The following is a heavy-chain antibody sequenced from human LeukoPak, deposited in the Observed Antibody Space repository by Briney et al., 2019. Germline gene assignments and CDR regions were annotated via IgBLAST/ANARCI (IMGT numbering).Heavy chain of an antibody. CDR3: ARDSYYCSSTSCVWFDP. V-gene: IGHV3-7*01. D-gene: IGHD2-2*01. CDR2: IKQDGSEK. CDR1: GFTFSSYW. Sequence: GSLRLSCAASGFTFSSYWMSWVRQAPGKGLEWVANIKQDGSEKYYVDSVKGRFTISRDNAKNSLYLQMNSLRAEDTAVYYCARDSYYCSSTSCVWFDPWGQGTLVTVSS. J-gene: IGHJ5*02.